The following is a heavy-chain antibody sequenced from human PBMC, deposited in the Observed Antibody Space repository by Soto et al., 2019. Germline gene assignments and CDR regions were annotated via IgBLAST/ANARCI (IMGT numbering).Heavy chain of an antibody. CDR1: GFTFSSYW. CDR2: IKHDGTEK. J-gene: IGHJ4*02. V-gene: IGHV3-7*01. CDR3: ARYDQVFFDN. D-gene: IGHD3-16*01. Sequence: EVQLVESGGGLVQPGGSLRLSCVASGFTFSSYWMSWVRQAPGKGLEWVANIKHDGTEKYYVESVKGRFTISRDNAKNSLYLQMNSLRAEDTAVYYCARYDQVFFDNWGQGTLVTVSS.